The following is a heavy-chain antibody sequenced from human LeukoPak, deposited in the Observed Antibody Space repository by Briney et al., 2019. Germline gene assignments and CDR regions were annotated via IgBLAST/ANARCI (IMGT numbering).Heavy chain of an antibody. CDR1: GGTFSSYA. V-gene: IGHV1-69*05. CDR2: IIPIFGTA. J-gene: IGHJ6*03. CDR3: ARITVATPWAPHYYMDV. D-gene: IGHD4-17*01. Sequence: SVKVSCKASGGTFSSYAISWVRQAPGQGLEWMGRIIPIFGTANYAQKFQGRVTITTDESTSTAYMELSSLRSEDTAVYYCARITVATPWAPHYYMDVWGKGPRSPSP.